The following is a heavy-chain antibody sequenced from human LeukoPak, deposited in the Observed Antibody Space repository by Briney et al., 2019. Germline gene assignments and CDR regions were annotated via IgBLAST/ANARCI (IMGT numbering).Heavy chain of an antibody. Sequence: GRSLRLSCAASGFTFGDYAMHWVRQAPGKGLEWVSGISWNSGSIGYADSVKGRFTISRDNAKNSLYLQMNSLRAEDTALYYCAKDGDTATFNYYFDYWGQGTLVTVSS. V-gene: IGHV3-9*01. CDR2: ISWNSGSI. D-gene: IGHD5-18*01. CDR1: GFTFGDYA. CDR3: AKDGDTATFNYYFDY. J-gene: IGHJ4*02.